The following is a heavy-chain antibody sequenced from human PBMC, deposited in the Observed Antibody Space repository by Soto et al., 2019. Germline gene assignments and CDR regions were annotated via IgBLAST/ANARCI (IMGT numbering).Heavy chain of an antibody. J-gene: IGHJ6*02. CDR3: ASWLKGPDIGNYYYGMDV. Sequence: QVQLVQSGAEVKKPGSSVKVSCKASGGAFSDYAFSWVRQAPGQGLEWLGGIMPIFRAPDYAQKFQGRVTITADEFTRTAYMEMNRLRSEDTAVYYCASWLKGPDIGNYYYGMDVWGQGTTVNVS. CDR2: IMPIFRAP. V-gene: IGHV1-69*12. CDR1: GGAFSDYA. D-gene: IGHD2-15*01.